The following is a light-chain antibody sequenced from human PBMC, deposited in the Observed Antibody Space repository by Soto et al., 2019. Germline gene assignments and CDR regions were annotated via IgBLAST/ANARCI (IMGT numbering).Light chain of an antibody. V-gene: IGKV3-11*01. CDR3: QQRSRWPWT. Sequence: EIVLTQSPATLSFSPGERATLSCWASQSVSSYLAWYQHKPGQAPRLLIYDASNRATGIPARFSGSGSGTNFTLTISSLEPEDFAVYYCQQRSRWPWTFGQGTKVDIK. J-gene: IGKJ1*01. CDR2: DAS. CDR1: QSVSSY.